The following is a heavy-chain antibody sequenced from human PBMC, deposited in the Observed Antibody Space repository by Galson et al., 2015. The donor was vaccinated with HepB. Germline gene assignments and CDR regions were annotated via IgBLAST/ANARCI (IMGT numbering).Heavy chain of an antibody. D-gene: IGHD2-2*02. CDR1: GFTFSSYA. Sequence: SLRLSCAASGFTFSSYAMSWVRQAPGKGLEWVSAISGSGGGTYYADSVKGRLSISRDNSKNTLYLQMNSQRAEDTAVYYCAKLVVVVLAAISPSWQDYWGQGTLVTVSS. J-gene: IGHJ4*02. CDR3: AKLVVVVLAAISPSWQDY. V-gene: IGHV3-23*01. CDR2: ISGSGGGT.